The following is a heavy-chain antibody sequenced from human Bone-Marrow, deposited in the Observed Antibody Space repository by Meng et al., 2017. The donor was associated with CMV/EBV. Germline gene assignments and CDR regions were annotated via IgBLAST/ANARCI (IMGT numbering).Heavy chain of an antibody. CDR3: ARDKTHRSNYYDSSGIV. V-gene: IGHV3-7*01. Sequence: GESLKISCAASRFTFSTYWMSWVRQAPGKGLEWVANIKQDGSEKYYVDSVKGRFTISRDNAKNSLYLQMNSLRAEDTAVYYCARDKTHRSNYYDSSGIVWGQGALVTVSS. J-gene: IGHJ4*02. CDR2: IKQDGSEK. CDR1: RFTFSTYW. D-gene: IGHD3-22*01.